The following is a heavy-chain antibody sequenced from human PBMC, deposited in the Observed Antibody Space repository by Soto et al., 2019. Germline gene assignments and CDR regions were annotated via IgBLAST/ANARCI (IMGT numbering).Heavy chain of an antibody. V-gene: IGHV3-23*01. J-gene: IGHJ4*02. Sequence: EVHLLESGGGLVQPGGSLRLSCAASGFTFSSYAMSWVRQAPGKGLEWVSTISGSGGSTYYADSVKGRFTISRDNSKNTLYLQMNSLRGEDMAVYYCAKEGSSSLYYFDYWGQGTLVTVSS. CDR2: ISGSGGST. CDR1: GFTFSSYA. CDR3: AKEGSSSLYYFDY. D-gene: IGHD6-6*01.